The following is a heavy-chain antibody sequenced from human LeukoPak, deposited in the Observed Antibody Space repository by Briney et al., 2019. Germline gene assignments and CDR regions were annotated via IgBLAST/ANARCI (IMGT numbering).Heavy chain of an antibody. D-gene: IGHD4-17*01. V-gene: IGHV4-31*11. CDR3: ASRTTVSRSLDY. J-gene: IGHJ4*02. CDR2: IYYSGST. Sequence: SETLSLTCAVYGGSFSGYYWSWIRQHPGKGLEWIGYIYYSGSTYYNPSLKSRVTISVDTSKNQFSLKLSSVTAADTAVYYCASRTTVSRSLDYWGQGTLVTVSS. CDR1: GGSFSGYY.